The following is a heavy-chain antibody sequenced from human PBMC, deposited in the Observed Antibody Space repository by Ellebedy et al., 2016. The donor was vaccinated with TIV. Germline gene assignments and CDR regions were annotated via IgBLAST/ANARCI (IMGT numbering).Heavy chain of an antibody. CDR3: ARDFKSYSQADY. CDR2: INQDGSGK. V-gene: IGHV3-7*01. CDR1: GFTFSNYW. D-gene: IGHD2-21*01. Sequence: GGSLRLXCAASGFTFSNYWMSWVRQYTGKGLEWLANINQDGSGKYYVDSVKDRFTISRDNAKNSLYLQMNSLRAEDTAVYYCARDFKSYSQADYWGQGTLVTVSS. J-gene: IGHJ4*02.